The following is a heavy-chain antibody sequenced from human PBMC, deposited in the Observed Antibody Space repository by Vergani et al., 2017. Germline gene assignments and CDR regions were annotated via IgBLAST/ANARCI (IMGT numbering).Heavy chain of an antibody. CDR1: GFTFSDFS. D-gene: IGHD2-8*01. V-gene: IGHV3-21*06. CDR3: ARDCTSGGCPDNYEMDV. Sequence: VQLVESGGGLVKPGGSLRLSCAASGFTFSDFSMSWVRQAPGKGLEWVAFIGSSGPYINYADSVKGRFIISRDNTNNSLFLQLRSLRAEDAAVYYCARDCTSGGCPDNYEMDVWGQGATVTVSS. CDR2: IGSSGPYI. J-gene: IGHJ6*02.